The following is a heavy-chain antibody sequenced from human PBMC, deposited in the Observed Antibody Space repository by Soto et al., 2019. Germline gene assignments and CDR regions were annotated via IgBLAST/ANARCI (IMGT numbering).Heavy chain of an antibody. V-gene: IGHV2-5*01. CDR1: GFSPTTGGVG. J-gene: IGHJ6*02. CDR3: IYRRASWDYHGLDV. D-gene: IGHD2-21*01. Sequence: QFTLKESGPTLVKPTQTLTLTCTFSGFSPTTGGVGVGWIRQPPGRSLEWLAVIYWNDDRRRSPSLENRLTITKDTSKNQVVLTMTNMDPVDTATYYCIYRRASWDYHGLDVWGQGTPVTVSS. CDR2: IYWNDDR.